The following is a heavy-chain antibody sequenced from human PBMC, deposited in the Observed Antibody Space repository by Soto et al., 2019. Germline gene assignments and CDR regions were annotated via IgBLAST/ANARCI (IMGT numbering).Heavy chain of an antibody. V-gene: IGHV4-59*03. CDR2: IFYSGST. Sequence: SVTLSLTRPVAGGYSSNYCCSWIRQPPGRGLEWIGHIFYSGSTNYNPALKSRVTISVDTSKSQFSLKLSSVTAADTAVYYCAYASWSEHAYDDPYFDYWGQGTLVTVSS. CDR1: GGYSSNYC. D-gene: IGHD2-8*01. J-gene: IGHJ4*02. CDR3: AYASWSEHAYDDPYFDY.